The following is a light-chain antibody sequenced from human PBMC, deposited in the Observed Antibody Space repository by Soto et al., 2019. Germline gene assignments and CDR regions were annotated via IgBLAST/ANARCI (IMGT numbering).Light chain of an antibody. V-gene: IGKV1-39*01. CDR1: QSIASY. Sequence: DIQMTQSPSSLSASVGDRVTITCRASQSIASYLNWYQQKQGKAPKILIYAASRLQSGVTSRFSGSGSATDFTLIISSLQPEDFATYFCQQSYSTPITFGQGTRLEIK. CDR3: QQSYSTPIT. J-gene: IGKJ5*01. CDR2: AAS.